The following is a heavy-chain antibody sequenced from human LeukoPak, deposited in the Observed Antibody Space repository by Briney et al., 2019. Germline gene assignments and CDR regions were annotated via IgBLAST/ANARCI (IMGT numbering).Heavy chain of an antibody. J-gene: IGHJ4*02. Sequence: SETLSLTCTVSGYSISSGYYWGWIRQPPGKGLEWIGSIYHSGSTYYNPSLKSPVTISVDTSTNQFSLKLSSVTAADTAVYYCARGPVVTAIYYFDYWGQGTLVTVSS. CDR1: GYSISSGYY. D-gene: IGHD2-21*02. V-gene: IGHV4-38-2*02. CDR3: ARGPVVTAIYYFDY. CDR2: IYHSGST.